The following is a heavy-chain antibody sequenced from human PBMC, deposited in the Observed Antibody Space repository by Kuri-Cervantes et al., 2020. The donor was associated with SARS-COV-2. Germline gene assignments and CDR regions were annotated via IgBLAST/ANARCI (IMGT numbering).Heavy chain of an antibody. J-gene: IGHJ4*02. CDR1: GFTFSSYS. CDR2: ISSSSSYI. Sequence: GESLKISFAASGFTFSSYSMNWVRQAPGKGLEWVSSISSSSSYIYYADSVKGRFTISRDNAKNSLYLQMNSLRAEDTAVYYCYAIAVAGTVDCWGQGTLVTVSS. D-gene: IGHD6-19*01. CDR3: YAIAVAGTVDC. V-gene: IGHV3-21*01.